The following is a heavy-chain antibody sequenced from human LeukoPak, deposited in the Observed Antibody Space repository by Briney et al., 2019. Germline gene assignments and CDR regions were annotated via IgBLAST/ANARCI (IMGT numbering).Heavy chain of an antibody. Sequence: ASVKVSCKASGYTFTSYDINWVRQATGQGLEWMGWISAYNGNTNYAQKLQGRVTMTTDTSTSTAYMELRSLRSDDTAVYYCATSVYSSSWYGDAFDIWGQGTMVTVSS. D-gene: IGHD6-13*01. CDR3: ATSVYSSSWYGDAFDI. J-gene: IGHJ3*02. CDR2: ISAYNGNT. V-gene: IGHV1-18*01. CDR1: GYTFTSYD.